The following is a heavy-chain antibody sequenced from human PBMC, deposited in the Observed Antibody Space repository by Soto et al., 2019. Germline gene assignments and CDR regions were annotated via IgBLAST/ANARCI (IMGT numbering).Heavy chain of an antibody. V-gene: IGHV1-18*01. J-gene: IGHJ4*02. CDR3: ARHGPPLDY. Sequence: QVHLVQSGAEVKKPGASVKVSCKASGYTFNSYGISWVRQAPGQGREWMGWISAYNGNRNYGQKFQGRVTMTTDTSTSTAYMELRSLRSDVTAVYNCARHGPPLDYLGQGTPVTVSS. CDR1: GYTFNSYG. CDR2: ISAYNGNR.